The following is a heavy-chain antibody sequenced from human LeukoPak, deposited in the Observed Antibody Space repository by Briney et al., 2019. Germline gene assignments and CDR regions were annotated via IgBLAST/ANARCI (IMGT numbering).Heavy chain of an antibody. CDR3: ARVGLGYSSSSYHDY. J-gene: IGHJ4*02. CDR1: GYTFTSYG. D-gene: IGHD6-6*01. V-gene: IGHV1-18*01. CDR2: ISAYNGNT. Sequence: GASVKVSCKASGYTFTSYGISWVRQAPGQGLEWMGWISAYNGNTNYAQKLQGRVTMTTDTSTSTAYMEPRSLRSDDTAVYYCARVGLGYSSSSYHDYWGQGTLVTVSS.